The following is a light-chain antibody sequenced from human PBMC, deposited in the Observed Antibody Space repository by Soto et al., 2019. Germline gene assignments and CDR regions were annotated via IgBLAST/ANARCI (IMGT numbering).Light chain of an antibody. CDR1: QGIGNL. Sequence: DIQMTQSPSAMSASVGDRVTITFRASQGIGNLLTWFQQQPGKVPQRLIYATSSLQNGVPARFSGTGSGTEFTLTISSLQPEDFATYYCLQHASYPFTFGGGTKVQI. CDR3: LQHASYPFT. CDR2: ATS. V-gene: IGKV1-17*03. J-gene: IGKJ4*01.